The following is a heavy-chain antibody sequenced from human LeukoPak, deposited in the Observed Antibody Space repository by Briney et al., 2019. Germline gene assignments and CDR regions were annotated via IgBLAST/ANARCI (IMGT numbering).Heavy chain of an antibody. J-gene: IGHJ4*02. D-gene: IGHD3-22*01. CDR3: ARDPYYDSSGYYPYYFDY. Sequence: PGGSLRLSCAASGFTFSSYSMNWVRQAPGKGLEWVSSISSSSSYIYYADSVKGRFTISRDNAKNSLYLQMNSLRAEDTAVYYCARDPYYDSSGYYPYYFDYWGQGTLVTVSS. CDR2: ISSSSSYI. CDR1: GFTFSSYS. V-gene: IGHV3-21*01.